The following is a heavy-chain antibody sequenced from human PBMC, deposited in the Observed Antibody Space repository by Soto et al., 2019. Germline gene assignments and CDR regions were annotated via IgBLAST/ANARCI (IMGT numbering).Heavy chain of an antibody. V-gene: IGHV4-34*01. D-gene: IGHD3-9*01. J-gene: IGHJ5*02. CDR2: INHSGST. CDR3: ARTSYYDIWTGPNWFDP. CDR1: GGSFSGYY. Sequence: SETLSLTCAVYGGSFSGYYWSWSRQPPGKGLEWIGEINHSGSTNYNPSLKSRVTISVDTSKNQFSLKLSSVTAADTAVYYCARTSYYDIWTGPNWFDPWGQGTLVTVSS.